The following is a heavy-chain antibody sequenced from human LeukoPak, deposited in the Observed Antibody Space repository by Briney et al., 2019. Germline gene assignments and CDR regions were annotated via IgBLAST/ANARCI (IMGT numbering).Heavy chain of an antibody. CDR2: IWYDGTNK. Sequence: PGGSLRLSCAASAFTFSTHGIQWVRQAPGKGLECVAFIWYDGTNKYYADSVKGRFTISRDNSKNTLYLQMNSLKAEDTAVYYCARDGAAVSGQVFWYFDLWGRGTLVTVSS. CDR1: AFTFSTHG. CDR3: ARDGAAVSGQVFWYFDL. D-gene: IGHD6-19*01. V-gene: IGHV3-33*01. J-gene: IGHJ2*01.